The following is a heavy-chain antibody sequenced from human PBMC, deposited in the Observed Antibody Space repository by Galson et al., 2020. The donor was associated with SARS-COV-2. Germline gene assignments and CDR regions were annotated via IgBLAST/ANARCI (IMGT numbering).Heavy chain of an antibody. CDR2: ISSSSINM. CDR3: AKAERHHVLTGYTYWYFDL. CDR1: GFTFSDYS. V-gene: IGHV3-21*01. D-gene: IGHD3-9*01. J-gene: IGHJ2*01. Sequence: AGGSLRLSCAASGFTFSDYSMNWVRQAPGKGLEWVTSISSSSINMYYADSVKGRFTISRDNAKKSLYLQMNSLRAEDAAVYYCAKAERHHVLTGYTYWYFDLWGRGALVTVSS.